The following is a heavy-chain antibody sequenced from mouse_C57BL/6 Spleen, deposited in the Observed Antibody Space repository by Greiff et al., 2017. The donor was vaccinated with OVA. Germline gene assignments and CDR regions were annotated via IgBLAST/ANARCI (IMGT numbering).Heavy chain of an antibody. CDR1: GFNIKDYY. D-gene: IGHD1-1*01. J-gene: IGHJ4*01. CDR2: IDPEDGET. CDR3: ARVYGSSPYYYAMDY. V-gene: IGHV14-2*01. Sequence: EVKLVESGAELVKPGASVKLSCTASGFNIKDYYMHWVKQRTEQGLEWIGRIDPEDGETKYAPKFQGKATITADTSSNTAYLQLSSLTSEDTAVYYCARVYGSSPYYYAMDYWGQGTSVTVSS.